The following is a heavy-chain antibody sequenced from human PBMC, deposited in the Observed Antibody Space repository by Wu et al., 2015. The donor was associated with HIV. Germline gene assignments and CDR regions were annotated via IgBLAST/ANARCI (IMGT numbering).Heavy chain of an antibody. CDR1: GYTFTGYY. V-gene: IGHV1-2*02. J-gene: IGHJ3*02. Sequence: QVQLVQSGAELKKPGASVRVSCKASGYTFTGYYMHWVRQAPGQGLEWMGWINPKSGSTNYEQKFQGRVTMTRDTSISTAYMELSRLRSDDTAVYYCARVMYRPSDALDIWGQGTMVTVSS. CDR3: ARVMYRPSDALDI. CDR2: INPKSGST. D-gene: IGHD2-8*01.